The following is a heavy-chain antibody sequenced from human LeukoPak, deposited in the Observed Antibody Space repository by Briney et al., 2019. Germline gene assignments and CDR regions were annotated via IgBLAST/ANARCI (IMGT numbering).Heavy chain of an antibody. D-gene: IGHD6-13*01. CDR2: IDPSDSYT. V-gene: IGHV5-10-1*01. Sequence: KCGESLKISCKGSGYSFTSYWISWVRQMPGKGLEWMGRIDPSDSYTNYSPSFQGHVTISADKSISAAYLQWSSLKASDTAMYYCARFVEAAAPDWFDPWGQGTLVTVSS. J-gene: IGHJ5*02. CDR1: GYSFTSYW. CDR3: ARFVEAAAPDWFDP.